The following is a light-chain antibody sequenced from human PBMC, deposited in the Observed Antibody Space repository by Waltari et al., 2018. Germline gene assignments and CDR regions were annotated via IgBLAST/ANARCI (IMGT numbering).Light chain of an antibody. V-gene: IGLV3-1*01. CDR2: QDS. J-gene: IGLJ2*01. Sequence: SYELTQPPSVSVSPGQTASITCPGDKLGDKYACWYQQKPGQSPVLVIYQDSKWPSGISGRFSGSNSGNTATLTISGTQAMDEADYYCQAWDSSTVVFGGGTKLTVL. CDR1: KLGDKY. CDR3: QAWDSSTVV.